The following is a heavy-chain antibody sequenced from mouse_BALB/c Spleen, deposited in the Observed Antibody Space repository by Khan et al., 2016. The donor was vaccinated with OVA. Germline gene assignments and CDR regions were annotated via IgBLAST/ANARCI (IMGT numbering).Heavy chain of an antibody. Sequence: EVQLQESGPGLMKPPQSLSLTCTVTGYSITSDYAWNWIRQFPGNKLEWMGYISYSGYTSYNPSLKSRISVTRDTSTNQFFLQLNSVTTEDTATYFCARSVYYSGSTFDYFDFWGQGTTLTVSS. CDR2: ISYSGYT. CDR3: ARSVYYSGSTFDYFDF. CDR1: GYSITSDYA. J-gene: IGHJ2*01. V-gene: IGHV3-2*02. D-gene: IGHD1-1*01.